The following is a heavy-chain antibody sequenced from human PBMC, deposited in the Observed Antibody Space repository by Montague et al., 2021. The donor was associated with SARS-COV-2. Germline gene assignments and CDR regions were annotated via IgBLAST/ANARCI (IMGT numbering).Heavy chain of an antibody. CDR1: GYRFTHYW. CDR2: XYPYDSAA. Sequence: QSGAEVKKPGESLRISCKGSGYRFTHYWIGWVRQRPGKGLEWMGXXYPYDSAARYSPTFQGQVTISVDKSTNTAYLQWSSLKASDTAMYYCARHGSGSKRTFYFDYWGQGTLVTVSS. D-gene: IGHD1-26*01. CDR3: ARHGSGSKRTFYFDY. J-gene: IGHJ4*02. V-gene: IGHV5-51*01.